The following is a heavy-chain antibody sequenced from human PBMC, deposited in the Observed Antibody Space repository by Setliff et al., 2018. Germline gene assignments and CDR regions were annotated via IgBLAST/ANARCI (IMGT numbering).Heavy chain of an antibody. CDR3: ARGGGYYLDL. J-gene: IGHJ4*02. D-gene: IGHD3-10*01. V-gene: IGHV4-39*07. CDR1: GGSISSTIYY. Sequence: PSETLSLTCTVSGGSISSTIYYWGWIRQPPGKGLEWIGSIYYSGSTYYNPSLKSRVTISVDTSKNQFSLKLSSVTAADTAVYYCARGGGYYLDLWGQGMLVTVSS. CDR2: IYYSGST.